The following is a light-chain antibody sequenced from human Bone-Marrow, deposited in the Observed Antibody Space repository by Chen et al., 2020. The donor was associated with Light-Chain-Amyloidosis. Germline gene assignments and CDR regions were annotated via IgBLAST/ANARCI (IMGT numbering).Light chain of an antibody. J-gene: IGLJ3*02. V-gene: IGLV3-21*02. CDR1: NIGSTS. CDR3: QVWDRSSDRPV. CDR2: DDS. Sequence: SYVLTQPSQVSVAPGQTATIACGGNNIGSTSVYWYQQTPGQAPLLVVYDDSDRPSGIPERLSGSNSGNTATLTISRVEAGDEADYYCQVWDRSSDRPVFGGGTKLTVL.